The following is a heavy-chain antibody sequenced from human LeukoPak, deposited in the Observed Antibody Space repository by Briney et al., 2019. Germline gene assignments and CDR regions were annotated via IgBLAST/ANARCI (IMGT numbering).Heavy chain of an antibody. D-gene: IGHD1-1*01. J-gene: IGHJ6*03. CDR2: ISHRGST. V-gene: IGHV4-34*01. CDR1: GGSISSYY. Sequence: SETLSLTCTVSGGSISSYYWSWIRQPPGKGLVWIGEISHRGSTNYNPSLKSRVTISVDTSKNQFSLKLTSVTAANPSVYTRERAVQLERPPPLTGYYYMDVWGKGTTVTVSS. CDR3: ERAVQLERPPPLTGYYYMDV.